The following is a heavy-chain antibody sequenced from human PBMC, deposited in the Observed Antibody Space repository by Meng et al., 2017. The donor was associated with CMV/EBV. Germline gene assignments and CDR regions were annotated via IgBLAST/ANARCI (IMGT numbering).Heavy chain of an antibody. Sequence: VQLVKSGAEVKKPGSAVKVSCKASGGTFSSYAISWVRQAPGQGLEWMGGIIPIFGTANYAQKFQGRVTITADESTSTAYMELSSLRSEDTAVYYCAREGGIVVVPAAPGWIDPWGQGTLVTVSS. J-gene: IGHJ5*02. D-gene: IGHD2-2*01. CDR2: IIPIFGTA. CDR3: AREGGIVVVPAAPGWIDP. CDR1: GGTFSSYA. V-gene: IGHV1-69*12.